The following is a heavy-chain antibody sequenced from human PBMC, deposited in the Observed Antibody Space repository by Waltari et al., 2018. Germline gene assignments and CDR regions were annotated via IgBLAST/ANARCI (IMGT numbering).Heavy chain of an antibody. Sequence: QVQLVQSGAEVKKPGASVKVSCKASGYTFTGYYMHWVRQAPGQGLEWMGRINPNSCGTNYAQKFQGMVTMTSDTSISTAYMELSRLRSDDTAVYYCAGKEVGSDNGIDPWGQGTLVIVSS. CDR3: AGKEVGSDNGIDP. V-gene: IGHV1-2*06. J-gene: IGHJ5*02. D-gene: IGHD1-26*01. CDR2: INPNSCGT. CDR1: GYTFTGYY.